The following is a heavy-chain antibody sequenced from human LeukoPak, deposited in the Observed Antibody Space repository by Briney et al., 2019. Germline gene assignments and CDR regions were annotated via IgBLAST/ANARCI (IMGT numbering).Heavy chain of an antibody. V-gene: IGHV3-53*01. J-gene: IGHJ1*01. Sequence: PGGSLRLSCAASGFSVSTNYMSWVRQAPGKGLEWVSIIFTGGDTYYPDSVKGRFTISRDNSKNTLYLQIDRLRVEDTAVYFCARDGPRRYFHHWGQGTLVTVSS. CDR2: IFTGGDT. CDR1: GFSVSTNY. CDR3: ARDGPRRYFHH.